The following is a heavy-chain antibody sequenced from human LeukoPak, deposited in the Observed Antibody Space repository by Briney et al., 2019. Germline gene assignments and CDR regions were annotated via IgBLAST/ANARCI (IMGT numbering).Heavy chain of an antibody. J-gene: IGHJ4*02. V-gene: IGHV3-21*01. D-gene: IGHD3-22*01. CDR3: ARSYYYDSSHTVDY. CDR2: IVGSGGSYI. CDR1: GFDLSSYC. Sequence: GSLRLSCAASGFDLSSYCMNWVRQAPGKGLEWVSSIVGSGGSYIYYADSVKGRFTISRDNAKNSLFLQMNSLRAEDTAVYYCARSYYYDSSHTVDYWGQGTLVTVSS.